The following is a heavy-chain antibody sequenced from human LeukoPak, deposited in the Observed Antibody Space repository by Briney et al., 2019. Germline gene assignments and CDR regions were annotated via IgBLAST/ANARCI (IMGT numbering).Heavy chain of an antibody. D-gene: IGHD5-18*01. CDR2: ISGSGGST. CDR1: GFTFSTYA. J-gene: IGHJ4*02. CDR3: AKEGYRYGYAIDY. Sequence: QPGGSLRVSCAASGFTFSTYAMSWVRQAPGKGLEWVPAISGSGGSTYYADSVKGRFTISRDNSKNTLYLQMNSLRAEDTAVYYCAKEGYRYGYAIDYWGQGTLVTVSS. V-gene: IGHV3-23*01.